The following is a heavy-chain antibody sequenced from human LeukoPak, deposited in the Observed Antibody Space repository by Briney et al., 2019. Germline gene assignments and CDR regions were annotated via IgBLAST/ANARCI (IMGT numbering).Heavy chain of an antibody. Sequence: GGSLRLSCAASGFTFSSYGMSWVRQAPGKGLEWVSAISGSGGSTYYADSVKGRFTISRDNSKNTLYLQMNSLRAEDTAVYYCAKCSTVTTLSLYYYYYMDVWGKGTTVTVSS. CDR1: GFTFSSYG. V-gene: IGHV3-23*01. CDR3: AKCSTVTTLSLYYYYYMDV. J-gene: IGHJ6*03. CDR2: ISGSGGST. D-gene: IGHD4-17*01.